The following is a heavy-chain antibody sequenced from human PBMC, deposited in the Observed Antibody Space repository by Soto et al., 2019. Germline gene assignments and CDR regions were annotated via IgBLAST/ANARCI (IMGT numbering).Heavy chain of an antibody. V-gene: IGHV1-69*12. J-gene: IGHJ4*02. CDR1: GGTFSTYA. CDR3: ASGMQLWLRRINNGYSG. D-gene: IGHD5-12*01. Sequence: QVQLVQSGAEVNKPESSVKVSCKAPGGTFSTYAISWVRQAPGQGLEWMGGIIPMFGTANYAQRFQDRVTNTADESTNTVYMELSSLRSDETAVYFCASGMQLWLRRINNGYSGWGQGTLVTVSS. CDR2: IIPMFGTA.